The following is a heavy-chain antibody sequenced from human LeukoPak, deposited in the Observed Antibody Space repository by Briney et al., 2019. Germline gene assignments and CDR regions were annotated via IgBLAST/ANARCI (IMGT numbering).Heavy chain of an antibody. CDR3: VALYGGYVLDY. V-gene: IGHV4-59*01. CDR1: GGSIGSYH. J-gene: IGHJ4*02. CDR2: VFNNGGT. Sequence: SETLSLTCSVSGGSIGSYHWNWIRQPSGKGLEWIGIVFNNGGTKHNPSLKSRVAISVDTSKNQFALKLSSVTAADTAVYYCVALYGGYVLDYWGQGALVTVSS. D-gene: IGHD5-12*01.